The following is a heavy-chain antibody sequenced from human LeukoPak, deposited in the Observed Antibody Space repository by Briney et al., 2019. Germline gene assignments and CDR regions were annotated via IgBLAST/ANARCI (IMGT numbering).Heavy chain of an antibody. V-gene: IGHV3-53*01. D-gene: IGHD6-19*01. CDR3: ARALIGIAVAGTGLWFDP. Sequence: GGSLRLSCAASGFTVSSNYMSWVRQAPGKGLEWVSVIYSGGSTYYADSVKGRFTISRDNSKNTLYLQMNSLRAEDTAVYYCARALIGIAVAGTGLWFDPWGQGTLVTVSS. J-gene: IGHJ5*02. CDR1: GFTVSSNY. CDR2: IYSGGST.